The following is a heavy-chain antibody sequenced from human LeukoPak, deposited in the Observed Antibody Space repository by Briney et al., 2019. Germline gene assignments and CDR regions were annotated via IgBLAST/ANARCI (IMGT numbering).Heavy chain of an antibody. Sequence: SETLPVTCAVYGGSFSGYYWSWIRQPPGKGLEWIGEINHSGSTNYNPSLKSRVTISVDTSKNQLSLKLSSVTAADTAVYYCARSRGRSSFTDSWGQGTLVTVSS. V-gene: IGHV4-34*01. CDR2: INHSGST. D-gene: IGHD6-13*01. CDR3: ARSRGRSSFTDS. J-gene: IGHJ4*02. CDR1: GGSFSGYY.